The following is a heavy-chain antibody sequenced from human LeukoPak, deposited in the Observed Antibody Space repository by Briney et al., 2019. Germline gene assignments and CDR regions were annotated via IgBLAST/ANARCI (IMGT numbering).Heavy chain of an antibody. V-gene: IGHV3-53*01. CDR3: ARDWGHSTGWYDY. D-gene: IGHD6-19*01. CDR2: IYSDGST. CDR1: GFTVSSNY. Sequence: GGSLRISCAASGFTVSSNYMSWVRQAPGKGLEWVSVIYSDGSTYYADSVRGRFTISRDNSKNTLYLQMNSLRAEDTAVYYCARDWGHSTGWYDYWGRGTLVTVSS. J-gene: IGHJ4*02.